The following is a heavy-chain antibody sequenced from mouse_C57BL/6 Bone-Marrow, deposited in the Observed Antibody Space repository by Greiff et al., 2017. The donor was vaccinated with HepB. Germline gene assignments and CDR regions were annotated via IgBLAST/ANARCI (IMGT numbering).Heavy chain of an antibody. CDR2: INPNNGGT. J-gene: IGHJ1*03. V-gene: IGHV1-26*01. CDR3: ARSTVVSLNFDV. Sequence: EVQLQQSGPELVKPGASVKISCKASGYTFTDYYMNWVKQSHGKSLEWIGDINPNNGGTSYNQKFKGKATLTVDKSSSTAYMELRSLTSEDSAVYYCARSTVVSLNFDVWGTGTTVTVSS. D-gene: IGHD1-1*01. CDR1: GYTFTDYY.